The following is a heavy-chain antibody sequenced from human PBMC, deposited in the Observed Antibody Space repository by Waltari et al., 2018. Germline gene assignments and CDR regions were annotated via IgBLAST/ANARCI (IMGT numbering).Heavy chain of an antibody. CDR3: ARGDSYGMDV. V-gene: IGHV3-7*05. CDR2: RREEGSGK. Sequence: EVQLVETGGGLVQSGGSLRLSCPASGLPFSSFWIIGVRQAPGKGLGGGAKRREEGSGKCDGESGKVLFTISRGNAKNSRYLQRNSRRAEDTAVYYCARGDSYGMDVWGQGTTVTVSS. CDR1: GLPFSSFW. J-gene: IGHJ6*02.